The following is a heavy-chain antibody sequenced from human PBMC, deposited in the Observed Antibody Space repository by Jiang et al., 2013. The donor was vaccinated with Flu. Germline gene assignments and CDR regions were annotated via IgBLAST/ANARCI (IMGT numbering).Heavy chain of an antibody. CDR3: ARLMDPSLFFDY. CDR2: VYYSGTT. V-gene: IGHV4-59*08. D-gene: IGHD2-2*03. Sequence: GLVKPSETLSLTCTVSSGSISTDYWSWLRQPPGKGLEWIGYVYYSGTTNYNPSLKSRVTISLDMSKNQFSLKLTSVTAADTAVYYCARLMDPSLFFDYWGQGALVTVS. J-gene: IGHJ4*02. CDR1: SGSISTDY.